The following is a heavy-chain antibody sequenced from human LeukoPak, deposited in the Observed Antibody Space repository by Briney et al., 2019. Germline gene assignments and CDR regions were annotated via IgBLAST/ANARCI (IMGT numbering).Heavy chain of an antibody. D-gene: IGHD3-3*01. V-gene: IGHV3-30*19. CDR1: GFTFSSYG. Sequence: GGSLRLSCAASGFTFSSYGMHWVRQAPGKGLEWVAVISYDGSNKYYADSVKGRFTISRDNSKNTLYLQMNSLRAEDAAVYYCAKEAHFGGHLDYWGQGTLVTVSS. J-gene: IGHJ4*02. CDR2: ISYDGSNK. CDR3: AKEAHFGGHLDY.